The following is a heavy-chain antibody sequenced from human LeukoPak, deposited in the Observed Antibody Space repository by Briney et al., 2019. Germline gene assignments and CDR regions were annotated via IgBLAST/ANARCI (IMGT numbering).Heavy chain of an antibody. Sequence: SVKVSCKASGGTFSSYAISWVRQAPGQGLEWMGGIIPIFGTANYAQKFQGRVTITTDESTSTAYMELSSLRSEDTAVYYCARELVAYYYDSSGYEGHYWGQGTLVTASS. D-gene: IGHD3-22*01. CDR1: GGTFSSYA. V-gene: IGHV1-69*05. CDR2: IIPIFGTA. J-gene: IGHJ4*02. CDR3: ARELVAYYYDSSGYEGHY.